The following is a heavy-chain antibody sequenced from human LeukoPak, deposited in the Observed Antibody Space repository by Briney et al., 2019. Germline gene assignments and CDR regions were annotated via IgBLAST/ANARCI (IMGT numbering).Heavy chain of an antibody. CDR1: GGSISSYY. D-gene: IGHD3-22*01. CDR2: IYYSGST. J-gene: IGHJ3*02. Sequence: SETLSLTCTVSGGSISSYYWSWIRQPPGKGLEWIGYIYYSGSTNYNPSLTSRVTISVDTSKHQFSLKLSSVTAADTAVYYCARTTYYYDSSGYYFSAFDIWGQGTMVTVSS. V-gene: IGHV4-59*01. CDR3: ARTTYYYDSSGYYFSAFDI.